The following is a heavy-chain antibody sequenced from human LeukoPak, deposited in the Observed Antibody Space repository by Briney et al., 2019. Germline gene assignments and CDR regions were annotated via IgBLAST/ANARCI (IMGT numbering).Heavy chain of an antibody. Sequence: ASVKVSCKASGYTFTSYGISWVRQAPGQGLEWMGWISAYNGSTNYAQKLQGRVTMTTDTSTSTAYMELRSLRSDDTAVYYCARDRRSYSSGWYSGYWGQGTLVTVSS. V-gene: IGHV1-18*01. CDR1: GYTFTSYG. D-gene: IGHD6-19*01. J-gene: IGHJ4*02. CDR3: ARDRRSYSSGWYSGY. CDR2: ISAYNGST.